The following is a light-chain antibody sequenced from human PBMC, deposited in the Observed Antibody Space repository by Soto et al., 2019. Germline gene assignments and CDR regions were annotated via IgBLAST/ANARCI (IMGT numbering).Light chain of an antibody. Sequence: DIQMTQSPSTLSASVGDRVTITCRASQSISDWLAWYQQKPGKAPKLLIYKASTLEGGVPSRFSGRGSGTEFTLTISSLQPDDFATYYCQQYNSYSSTFGQGTKVDIK. CDR3: QQYNSYSST. V-gene: IGKV1-5*03. J-gene: IGKJ1*01. CDR1: QSISDW. CDR2: KAS.